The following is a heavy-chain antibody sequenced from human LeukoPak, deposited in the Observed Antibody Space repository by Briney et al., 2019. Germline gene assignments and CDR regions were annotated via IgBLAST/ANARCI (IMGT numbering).Heavy chain of an antibody. CDR1: GFTVSSNY. CDR2: IYSGGST. V-gene: IGHV3-66*01. Sequence: WGSLRLSCAASGFTVSSNYMSWVRQAPGKGLEWVSVIYSGGSTYYADSVKGRFTTSRDNSKNTLYLQMNSLRAEDTAVYYCARTGYYGSGSSFDPWGQGTLVTVSS. CDR3: ARTGYYGSGSSFDP. J-gene: IGHJ5*02. D-gene: IGHD3-10*01.